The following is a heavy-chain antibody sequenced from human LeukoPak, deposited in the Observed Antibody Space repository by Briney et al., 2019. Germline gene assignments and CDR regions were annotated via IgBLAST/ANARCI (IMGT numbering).Heavy chain of an antibody. Sequence: GGSLRLSCAASGFTFSSCAMHWVRQAPGKGLEWVAVISYDGSNKYYADSVRGRFTISRDTSRSTLYLQMNSLRAEDAAVYYCAKAPVTSCRGAFCYPFDYWGQGTLVTVSS. CDR1: GFTFSSCA. CDR3: AKAPVTSCRGAFCYPFDY. CDR2: ISYDGSNK. V-gene: IGHV3-30*04. J-gene: IGHJ4*02. D-gene: IGHD2-15*01.